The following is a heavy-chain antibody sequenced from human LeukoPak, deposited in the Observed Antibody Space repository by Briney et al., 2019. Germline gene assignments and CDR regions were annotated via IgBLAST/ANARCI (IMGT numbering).Heavy chain of an antibody. V-gene: IGHV3-11*01. Sequence: GGSLRLSCAASGFTFSDYYMSWIRQAPGKGLEWVSYISSSGSTTYYADSVKGRFTISRDNGKNSLYLQMNSLRAEDTAVYYCAKDRGLEVAHALVDYWGQGTLVTVSS. J-gene: IGHJ4*02. CDR1: GFTFSDYY. CDR3: AKDRGLEVAHALVDY. CDR2: ISSSGSTT. D-gene: IGHD5-12*01.